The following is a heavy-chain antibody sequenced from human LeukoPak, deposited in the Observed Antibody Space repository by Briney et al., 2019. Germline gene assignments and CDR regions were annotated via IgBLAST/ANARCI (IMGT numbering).Heavy chain of an antibody. V-gene: IGHV1-69*05. D-gene: IGHD3-10*01. Sequence: ASVKVSCKASGGTFSSYAIGWVRQAPGQGLEWMGRIIPIFGTANYAQKFQGRVTITTGESTSTAYMELSSLRSEDTAVYYCAREMAVPIVVPDSFDIWGQGTMVTVSS. CDR3: AREMAVPIVVPDSFDI. CDR1: GGTFSSYA. J-gene: IGHJ3*02. CDR2: IIPIFGTA.